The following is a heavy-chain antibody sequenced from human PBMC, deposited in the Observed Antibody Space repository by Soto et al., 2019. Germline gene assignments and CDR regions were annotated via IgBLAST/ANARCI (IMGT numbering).Heavy chain of an antibody. D-gene: IGHD6-6*01. J-gene: IGHJ6*02. CDR1: ADTFTSYY. V-gene: IGHV1-2*02. Sequence: GASVKVSCKAPADTFTSYYIHWVRQAPGHGLEWMGIINPNGGSTRFAQKFQGRVTMTRDTSISTAYMELSRLRSDDTAVYYCARVTGSSSPVRANYYYYYGMDVWGQGTTVTVSS. CDR2: INPNGGST. CDR3: ARVTGSSSPVRANYYYYYGMDV.